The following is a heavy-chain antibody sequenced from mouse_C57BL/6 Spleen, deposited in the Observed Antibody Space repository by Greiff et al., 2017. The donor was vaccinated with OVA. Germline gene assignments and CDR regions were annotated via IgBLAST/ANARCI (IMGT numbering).Heavy chain of an antibody. CDR3: ARYDYDDVYFDY. D-gene: IGHD2-4*01. V-gene: IGHV5-17*01. CDR1: GFTFSDYG. J-gene: IGHJ2*01. Sequence: EVKLVESGGGLVKPGGSLQLSCAASGFTFSDYGMHWVRQAPEKGLEWVAYISSGSSTIYYADTVKGRFTISRDNAKNTLFLQMTSLRSEDTAMYYCARYDYDDVYFDYWGQGTTLTVSS. CDR2: ISSGSSTI.